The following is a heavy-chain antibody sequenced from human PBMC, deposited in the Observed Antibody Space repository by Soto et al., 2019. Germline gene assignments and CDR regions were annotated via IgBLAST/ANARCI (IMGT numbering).Heavy chain of an antibody. D-gene: IGHD3-9*01. CDR3: ARDTYYDISGFFYGMDV. CDR1: GGSFSGYY. Sequence: QVQLQQWGAGLLKPSETLSLTCAVYGGSFSGYYCSWIRQPPGKGLEWIGEINHSGSTNYNPSLKSRVTISVDTSKNQFSLKLSSVTAADTAVYYCARDTYYDISGFFYGMDVWGQGTTVTVSS. V-gene: IGHV4-34*01. CDR2: INHSGST. J-gene: IGHJ6*02.